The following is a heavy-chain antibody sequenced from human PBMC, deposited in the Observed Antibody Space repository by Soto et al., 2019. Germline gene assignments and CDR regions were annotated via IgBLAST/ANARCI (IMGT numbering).Heavy chain of an antibody. CDR1: GGSISSYY. CDR3: ARENWNYYGMDV. Sequence: PSETLSLTCTVSGGSISSYYWSWIRQPPGKGLEWIGYIYYSGSTNYNPSLKSRVTISVDTSKNQFSLKLSSVTAADTAVYYCARENWNYYGMDVWGQGTTVTVSS. CDR2: IYYSGST. V-gene: IGHV4-59*12. J-gene: IGHJ6*02. D-gene: IGHD1-1*01.